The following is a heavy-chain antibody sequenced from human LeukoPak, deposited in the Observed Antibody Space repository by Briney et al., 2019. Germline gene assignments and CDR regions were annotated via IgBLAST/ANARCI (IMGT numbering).Heavy chain of an antibody. CDR3: TTDVYCSSTSCYIFGDY. CDR2: IKSKTDGGTT. Sequence: PGGSLRLSCAASGFTFSNAWMSWVRQAPGKGLEWVGRIKSKTDGGTTDYAAPVKGRFTISRDDSKNTLYLQMNSLKTEDTAVYYCTTDVYCSSTSCYIFGDYWGQGTLVTVSS. D-gene: IGHD2-2*02. V-gene: IGHV3-15*01. J-gene: IGHJ4*02. CDR1: GFTFSNAW.